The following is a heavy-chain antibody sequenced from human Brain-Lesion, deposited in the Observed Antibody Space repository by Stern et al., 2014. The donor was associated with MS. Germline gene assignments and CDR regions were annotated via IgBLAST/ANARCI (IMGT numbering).Heavy chain of an antibody. CDR1: GGSISSSTYY. CDR3: ARHDSVPRPSQLYSARDRGPGYFDY. V-gene: IGHV4-39*01. D-gene: IGHD1-26*01. CDR2: IYYSGFT. Sequence: QVQLVESGPGLVKPSETLSLTCTVSGGSISSSTYYWAWIRPPPGKGLEWIGNIYYSGFTYYNPSLKSRVTIAVDMSKNQFFLKLSSVTAADTAIYYCARHDSVPRPSQLYSARDRGPGYFDYWGQGTLVTVSS. J-gene: IGHJ4*02.